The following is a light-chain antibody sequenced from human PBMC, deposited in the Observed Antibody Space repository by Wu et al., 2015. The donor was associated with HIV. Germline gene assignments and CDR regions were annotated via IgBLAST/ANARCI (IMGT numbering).Light chain of an antibody. Sequence: ELVLTQSPGTLSVSPGERATLSCRASQSASATYLAWYQQKHGQAPRLLISDTSRRATGIPDRFSGSGSGTDFTLTISRLEPEDFAVYYCQRPPITFGQGTRLEIK. J-gene: IGKJ5*01. V-gene: IGKV3-20*01. CDR1: QSASATY. CDR3: QRPPIT. CDR2: DTS.